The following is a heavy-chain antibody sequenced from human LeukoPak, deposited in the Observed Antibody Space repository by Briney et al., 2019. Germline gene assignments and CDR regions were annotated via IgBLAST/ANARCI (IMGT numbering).Heavy chain of an antibody. CDR2: IYYSGST. CDR1: GGSISSGDYY. CDR3: ASSAQWLVTGYFDY. Sequence: SETLSLPCTVSGGSISSGDYYWSWIRPPPGKGLEWIGYIYYSGSTYYNPSLKSRVTISVDTSKNQFSLKLSSVTAADTAVYYCASSAQWLVTGYFDYWGQGTLVTVSS. V-gene: IGHV4-30-4*01. D-gene: IGHD6-19*01. J-gene: IGHJ4*02.